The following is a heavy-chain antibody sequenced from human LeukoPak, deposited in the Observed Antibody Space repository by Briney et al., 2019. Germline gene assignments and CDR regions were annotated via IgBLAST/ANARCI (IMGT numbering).Heavy chain of an antibody. Sequence: GGSLRLSCAASEFTFISYAVHWVRQAPGKGLEWVALISYDGSNKYYADSVKGRFTISRDNSKNTVYLQMKSLRTEDTAMYYCARDDMYGAYDYVWGSYPADWGQGTMVTVSS. CDR2: ISYDGSNK. CDR1: EFTFISYA. CDR3: ARDDMYGAYDYVWGSYPAD. J-gene: IGHJ3*01. V-gene: IGHV3-30*04. D-gene: IGHD3-16*02.